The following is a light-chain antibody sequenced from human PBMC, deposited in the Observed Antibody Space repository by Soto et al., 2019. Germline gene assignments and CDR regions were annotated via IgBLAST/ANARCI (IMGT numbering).Light chain of an antibody. J-gene: IGKJ1*01. V-gene: IGKV3-15*01. CDR2: GAS. CDR3: QQYNNWPRT. CDR1: QSVSSD. Sequence: EIVMTQSPATLSVSPGERATLSCRASQSVSSDLAWYHQKPGQAPRLLIYGASTRATGIPARFSGSGSGTEFTLTINSLQSEDCAVYYCQQYNNWPRTFGHGTKVEIK.